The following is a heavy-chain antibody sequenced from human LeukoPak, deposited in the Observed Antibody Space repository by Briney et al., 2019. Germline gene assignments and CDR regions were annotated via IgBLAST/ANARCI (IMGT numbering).Heavy chain of an antibody. CDR3: ASGAGVLGLGGVH. Sequence: GGSLRLSCAASGFTFSAYNMNWVRQAPGKGLEWVASISSDTNYKYYADSLKGRFTVSRDKANNSLFLQMNSLRAEDTAVYYCASGAGVLGLGGVHWGQGTLVAVSS. CDR1: GFTFSAYN. V-gene: IGHV3-21*01. D-gene: IGHD3-16*01. CDR2: ISSDTNYK. J-gene: IGHJ4*02.